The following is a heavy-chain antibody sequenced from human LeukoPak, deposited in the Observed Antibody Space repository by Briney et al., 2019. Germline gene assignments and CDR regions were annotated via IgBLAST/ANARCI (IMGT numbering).Heavy chain of an antibody. V-gene: IGHV4-31*03. CDR2: IYYSGST. CDR3: ASTYYYDSSEWVDY. D-gene: IGHD3-22*01. J-gene: IGHJ4*02. CDR1: GGSISSGGYY. Sequence: SETLSLTCTVSGGSISSGGYYWSWIRQHPGKGLEWIGYIYYSGSTYYNPSLKGRVTISVDTSKNQFSLKLSSVTAADTAVYYCASTYYYDSSEWVDYWGQGTLVTVSS.